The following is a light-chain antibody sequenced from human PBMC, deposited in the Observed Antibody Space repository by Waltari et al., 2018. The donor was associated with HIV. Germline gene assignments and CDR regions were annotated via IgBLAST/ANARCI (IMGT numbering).Light chain of an antibody. CDR3: QQYYNTPLT. CDR1: QSVLYSSNNKNY. Sequence: DIVMTQSPDSLAVSLGERATINCKSSQSVLYSSNNKNYLAWYQQKPGQPPKLLIYWASTRESGFPDRFSASGSGTDFTLTISSLQAEDVAVYYCQQYYNTPLTFGGGTK. CDR2: WAS. V-gene: IGKV4-1*01. J-gene: IGKJ4*01.